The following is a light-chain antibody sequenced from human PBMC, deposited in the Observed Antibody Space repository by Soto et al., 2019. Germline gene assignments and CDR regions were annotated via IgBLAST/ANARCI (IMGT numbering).Light chain of an antibody. CDR1: QGISSD. J-gene: IGKJ1*01. V-gene: IGKV1-9*01. CDR2: AAS. CDR3: QQYNSYPWT. Sequence: DIQLTQSPSFLSASVRDRVTISCRASQGISSDLAWYQQKPGKAPKLLIFAASTLQSGVPSRFSGSGSGTEFTLTISSLQPDDFATYYCQQYNSYPWTFGQGTKVDIK.